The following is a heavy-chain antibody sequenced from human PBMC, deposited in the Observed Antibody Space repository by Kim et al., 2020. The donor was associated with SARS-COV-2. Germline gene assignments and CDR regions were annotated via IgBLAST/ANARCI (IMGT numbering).Heavy chain of an antibody. Sequence: ASVKVSCKASGYTFTGYYMHWVRQAPGQGLEWMGWINPNSGGTNYAQKFQGRVTMTRDTSISTAYMELSRLRSDDTAVYYCARVPFRRWFAVMRYWGQGTLVTVSS. J-gene: IGHJ4*02. V-gene: IGHV1-2*02. D-gene: IGHD2-2*01. CDR3: ARVPFRRWFAVMRY. CDR2: INPNSGGT. CDR1: GYTFTGYY.